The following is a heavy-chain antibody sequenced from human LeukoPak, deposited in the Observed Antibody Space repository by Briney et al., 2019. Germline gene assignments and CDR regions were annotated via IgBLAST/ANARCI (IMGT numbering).Heavy chain of an antibody. Sequence: GGSLRLSCAASGFIFSSYWMHWVRQAPGKGLVWVSRINSDGSSTSYADSVKGRFTISRDNAKNTLYLQMNSLRAEDTAVYYCARRVVVPAAPYYFDYWGQGTLVTASS. CDR1: GFIFSSYW. CDR2: INSDGSST. CDR3: ARRVVVPAAPYYFDY. V-gene: IGHV3-74*01. J-gene: IGHJ4*02. D-gene: IGHD2-2*01.